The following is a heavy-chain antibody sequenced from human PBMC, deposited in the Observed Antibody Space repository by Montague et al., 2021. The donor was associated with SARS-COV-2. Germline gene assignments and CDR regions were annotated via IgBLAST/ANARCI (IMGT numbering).Heavy chain of an antibody. Sequence: SETLSLTCAVSGGSISSTTNFWAWLRQPPGKEPEWIGSIFFRGTTYSNPSLKSRVTTSVDTSNNQFSLRLTSMTAADTAVYFCARDSQGGSLYPFFDSWSQGTLVTVSS. CDR2: IFFRGTT. V-gene: IGHV4-39*07. CDR1: GGSISSTTNF. D-gene: IGHD2-8*01. CDR3: ARDSQGGSLYPFFDS. J-gene: IGHJ4*02.